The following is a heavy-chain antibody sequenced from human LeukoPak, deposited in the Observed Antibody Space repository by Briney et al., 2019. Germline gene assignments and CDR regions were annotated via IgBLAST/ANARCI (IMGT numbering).Heavy chain of an antibody. D-gene: IGHD1-1*01. V-gene: IGHV3-74*01. CDR2: IRGDGSNT. Sequence: GGSLRLYCAASGFTFDNYAMSWVRQAPGQGLEWVSRIRGDGSNTHYADSVKGRLTISRDNAENTLYLQMNSLRAEDTALYYCARTNYYFDNWGQGSLVTVSS. J-gene: IGHJ4*02. CDR3: ARTNYYFDN. CDR1: GFTFDNYA.